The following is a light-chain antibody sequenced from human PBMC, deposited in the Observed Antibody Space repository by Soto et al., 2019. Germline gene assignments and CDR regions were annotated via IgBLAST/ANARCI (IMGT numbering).Light chain of an antibody. J-gene: IGKJ1*01. CDR2: AAS. Sequence: DIHMTQVPSTLPASVGDRVTITCRASQTISSWLAWYQQKPGKAPKLLIYAASSLQSGVPSRFSGSGSGTDFTLTISSLQPEDFATYYCQQSYSTPPTFGQGTKVDIK. CDR3: QQSYSTPPT. V-gene: IGKV1-39*01. CDR1: QTISSW.